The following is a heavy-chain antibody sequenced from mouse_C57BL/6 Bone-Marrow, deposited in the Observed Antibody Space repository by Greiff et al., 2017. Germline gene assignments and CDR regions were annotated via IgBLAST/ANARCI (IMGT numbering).Heavy chain of an antibody. Sequence: QVHVKQSGAELARPGASVKLSCKASGYTFTSYGISWVKQRTGQGLEWIGEIYPRSGNTYYNEKFKGKATLTADKSSSTAYMELRSLTSEDSAVYFCARHYGSRGGNYWGQGTTLTVSS. D-gene: IGHD1-1*01. CDR2: IYPRSGNT. CDR1: GYTFTSYG. V-gene: IGHV1-81*01. CDR3: ARHYGSRGGNY. J-gene: IGHJ2*01.